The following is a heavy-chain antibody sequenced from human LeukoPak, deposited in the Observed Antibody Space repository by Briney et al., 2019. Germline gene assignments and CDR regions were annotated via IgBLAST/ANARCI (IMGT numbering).Heavy chain of an antibody. CDR1: RFTFSDYR. Sequence: GGSLRLSCVASRFTFSDYRMTWVRQAPGKGLEWVANIKQDGSEKYYVDSLRGRFTISRDNAKNSLYLQMNSLRAEDTAVYYCARDRREPPDAFDIWGQGTMVTVSS. CDR2: IKQDGSEK. J-gene: IGHJ3*02. V-gene: IGHV3-7*01. CDR3: ARDRREPPDAFDI. D-gene: IGHD1-26*01.